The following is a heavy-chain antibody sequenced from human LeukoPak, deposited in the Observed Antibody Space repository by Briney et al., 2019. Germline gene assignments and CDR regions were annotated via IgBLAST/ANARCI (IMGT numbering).Heavy chain of an antibody. J-gene: IGHJ4*02. D-gene: IGHD6-13*01. CDR1: GGSINSYY. V-gene: IGHV4-59*01. CDR3: ARVTGYMTEDYFDY. Sequence: SETLSLTCTVSGGSINSYYWSWIRQPPGKGLEWIWYIYYSWSTNYNPSLKSRVTISVDTSKNQFSLRLSYVTAADRAVYYCARVTGYMTEDYFDYWGQGTLITVSS. CDR2: IYYSWST.